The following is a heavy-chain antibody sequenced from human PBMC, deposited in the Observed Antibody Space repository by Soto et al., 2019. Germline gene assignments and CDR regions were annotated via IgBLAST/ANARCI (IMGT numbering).Heavy chain of an antibody. CDR2: IIPIFGTA. CDR1: GGTFSSYA. Sequence: GASVKVSCKASGGTFSSYAISWVRQAPGQGLEWMGGIIPIFGTANYAQKFQGRVTITADESTSTAHMELSSLRSEDTAVYYCAGNLGSHINWFDPWGQGTLVTVSS. CDR3: AGNLGSHINWFDP. V-gene: IGHV1-69*13. D-gene: IGHD2-15*01. J-gene: IGHJ5*02.